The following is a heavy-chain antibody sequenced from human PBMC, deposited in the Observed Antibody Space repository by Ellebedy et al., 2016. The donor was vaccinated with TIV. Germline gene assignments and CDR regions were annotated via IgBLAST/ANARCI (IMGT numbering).Heavy chain of an antibody. CDR3: VRDGAYGDYSPGYYGLNV. J-gene: IGHJ6*02. Sequence: GESLKISCVASGFSFSGYWMTWVRQAPGKGLEWVANINQDGSERYYVDSVKGRFTISRDNANNSLYLQVNTLRVAETAVYYCVRDGAYGDYSPGYYGLNVWGQGTTVTVSS. CDR2: INQDGSER. CDR1: GFSFSGYW. V-gene: IGHV3-7*03. D-gene: IGHD4-17*01.